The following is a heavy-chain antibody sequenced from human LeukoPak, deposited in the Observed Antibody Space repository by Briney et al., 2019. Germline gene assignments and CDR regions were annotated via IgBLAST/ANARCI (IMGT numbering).Heavy chain of an antibody. J-gene: IGHJ4*02. CDR2: ISGGSNYI. CDR1: GFNVSSYS. CDR3: ARDRGVLLWSGVTDY. Sequence: SGGSLRLSCAASGFNVSSYSMNWGRQAPGEGLEWVSSISGGSNYIYYADSLKGRFTISRDNAKNSVYLQMNSLRAEDTAVYYCARDRGVLLWSGVTDYWGQGTLVTVSS. V-gene: IGHV3-21*01. D-gene: IGHD3-10*01.